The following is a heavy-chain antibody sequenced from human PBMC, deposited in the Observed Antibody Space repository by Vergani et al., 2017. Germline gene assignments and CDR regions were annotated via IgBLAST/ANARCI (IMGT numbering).Heavy chain of an antibody. V-gene: IGHV3-30*02. Sequence: QVQLVESGGGVVQPGGSLRLSCAASGFTFNAYGMHWVRQAPSKGLEWLSFIRYDGRNKYYADSVKGRFTISRDNSKNTVYLQLNSLTDGDTALYYCAKDDEYYGPDTLHYFDFWGQGIQVTVSS. J-gene: IGHJ4*02. D-gene: IGHD2/OR15-2a*01. CDR2: IRYDGRNK. CDR3: AKDDEYYGPDTLHYFDF. CDR1: GFTFNAYG.